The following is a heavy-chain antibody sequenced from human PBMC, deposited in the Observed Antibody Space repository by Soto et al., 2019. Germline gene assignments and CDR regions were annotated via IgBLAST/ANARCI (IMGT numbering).Heavy chain of an antibody. V-gene: IGHV1-18*01. CDR2: ISAYNGNT. CDR1: GYTFTSYG. J-gene: IGHJ6*02. CDR3: ARLLWFGELGYSGMDV. Sequence: ASVKVSCKASGYTFTSYGISWMRQATGQGLEWMGWISAYNGNTNYAQKLQGRVTMTTDTSTSTAYMELRSLRSDDTAVYYCARLLWFGELGYSGMDVWGQGTTVTVSS. D-gene: IGHD3-10*01.